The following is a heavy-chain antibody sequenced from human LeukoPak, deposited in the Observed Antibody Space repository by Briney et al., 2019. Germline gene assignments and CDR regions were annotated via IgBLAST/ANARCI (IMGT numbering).Heavy chain of an antibody. CDR3: ARENYYDSSGYGTGDY. D-gene: IGHD3-22*01. J-gene: IGHJ4*02. CDR1: GGSISSSNW. V-gene: IGHV4-4*02. Sequence: SGTLSLTCAVSGGSISSSNWWSWVRQPPGKGLEWIGEIYHSGSTNYNPSLKSRVTISVDTSKNQFSLKLSSVTAADTAVYYCARENYYDSSGYGTGDYWGQGTLVTVSS. CDR2: IYHSGST.